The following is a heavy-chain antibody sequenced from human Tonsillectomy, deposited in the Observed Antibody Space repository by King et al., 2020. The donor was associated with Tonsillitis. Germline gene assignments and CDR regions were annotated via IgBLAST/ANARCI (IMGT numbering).Heavy chain of an antibody. V-gene: IGHV3-23*03. CDR3: AKDLATVAGPYYFDY. Sequence: VQLVESGGGLVQPGGSLRLSCAASGFTFSSYAMSWVRQAPGKGLEWVSGIYSGGSSIYYADSVKGRFTISRDNSKNTLYLQMNSLRAEDTAVYYCAKDLATVAGPYYFDYWGQGTLVTVSS. CDR1: GFTFSSYA. CDR2: IYSGGSSI. D-gene: IGHD6-19*01. J-gene: IGHJ4*02.